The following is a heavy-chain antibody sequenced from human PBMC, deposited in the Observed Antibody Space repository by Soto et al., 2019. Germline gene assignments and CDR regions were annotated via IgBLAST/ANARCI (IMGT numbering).Heavy chain of an antibody. CDR3: AKATRLTDTGSD. D-gene: IGHD2-8*02. CDR2: ISWNSVAI. J-gene: IGHJ4*02. CDR1: GFTFDDYA. Sequence: EVQLVESGGGLVQPGRSLRLSCAASGFTFDDYALHWVRQVPGKGLEWVSGISWNSVAIHYADSVKSRFTISRDNAKNSLYLQMNNLRGEDTALYYCAKATRLTDTGSDWGQGTLVTVSS. V-gene: IGHV3-9*01.